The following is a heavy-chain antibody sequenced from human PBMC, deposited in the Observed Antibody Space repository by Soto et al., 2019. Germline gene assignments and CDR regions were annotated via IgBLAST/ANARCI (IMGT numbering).Heavy chain of an antibody. D-gene: IGHD6-13*01. J-gene: IGHJ6*02. CDR1: GYTFTSYG. V-gene: IGHV1-18*01. CDR2: ISAYNGNT. CDR3: ARDPGQQLAGKYYYYGMDV. Sequence: QVQLVQSGAEVKKPGASVKVSCKASGYTFTSYGISWVRQAPGQGLEWMGWISAYNGNTNYAQKLQGRVTMTTDTSTSTAYMELRSLRSDDTAVYYCARDPGQQLAGKYYYYGMDVWGQGTTVTVSS.